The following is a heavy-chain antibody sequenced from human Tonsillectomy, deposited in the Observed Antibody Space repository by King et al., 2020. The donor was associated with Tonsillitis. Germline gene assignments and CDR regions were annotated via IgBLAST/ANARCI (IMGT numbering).Heavy chain of an antibody. D-gene: IGHD3-22*01. Sequence: QLQESGPGLVKPSETLSLTCTVSGGSISSSDYYWGWIRQPPGKGLEWIGNIYYSGSTYYNPSLKSRVTISVDTSKNQFSLKLSSVTAADTAVYYCASPYYYVSSGIPGSVDYWGQGSLVTVSS. CDR2: IYYSGST. CDR3: ASPYYYVSSGIPGSVDY. CDR1: GGSISSSDYY. J-gene: IGHJ4*02. V-gene: IGHV4-39*07.